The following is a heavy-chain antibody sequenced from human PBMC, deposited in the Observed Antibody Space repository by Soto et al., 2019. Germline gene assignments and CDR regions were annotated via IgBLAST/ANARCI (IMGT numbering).Heavy chain of an antibody. CDR2: INPSGGST. CDR1: GYTFTSYY. CDR3: ARAQIVLVQADPFDY. J-gene: IGHJ4*02. D-gene: IGHD2-2*01. Sequence: ASVKVSCKASGYTFTSYYMHWVRQAPGQGLEWMGIINPSGGSTGYAQKFQGRVTMTRDTSTSTVYMELSSLRSEDTAVYYCARAQIVLVQADPFDYWSQGTLVTVSS. V-gene: IGHV1-46*01.